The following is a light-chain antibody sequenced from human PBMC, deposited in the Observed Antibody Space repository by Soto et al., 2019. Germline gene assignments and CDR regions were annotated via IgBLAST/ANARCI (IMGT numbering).Light chain of an antibody. Sequence: HSVLTQPPSASGSPGQSVTISCTGTSSDVGDYKFVSWYQQHPGKAPKLLIYEVSRRPSGVPDRFSGSKSGNTASLTVSGLQAEDEADYYCSSYAGNNNVVFGGGTKVTVL. CDR3: SSYAGNNNVV. V-gene: IGLV2-8*01. CDR2: EVS. J-gene: IGLJ2*01. CDR1: SSDVGDYKF.